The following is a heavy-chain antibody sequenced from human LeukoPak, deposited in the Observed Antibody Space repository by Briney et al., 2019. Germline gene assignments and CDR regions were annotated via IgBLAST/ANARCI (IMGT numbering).Heavy chain of an antibody. V-gene: IGHV1-8*01. CDR1: GYIFTSFD. D-gene: IGHD7-27*01. CDR3: ARGPPNWGMVGY. CDR2: MKSNNGHT. Sequence: ASVKVSCKASGYIFTSFDFNWVRQATGQGLEWMGWMKSNNGHTGYAQKFQGRVTMTRDTSISTAYMELSSLTFEDTAVYYCARGPPNWGMVGYWGQGTLVTVSS. J-gene: IGHJ4*02.